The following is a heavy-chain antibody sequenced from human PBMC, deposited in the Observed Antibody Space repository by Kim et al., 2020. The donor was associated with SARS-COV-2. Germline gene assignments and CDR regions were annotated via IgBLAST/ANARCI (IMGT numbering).Heavy chain of an antibody. V-gene: IGHV5-51*01. CDR2: IYPGDSDT. D-gene: IGHD6-13*01. CDR1: GYSFTSYW. Sequence: GESLKISCKGSGYSFTSYWIGWVRQMPGKGLEWMGIIYPGDSDTRYSPSFQGQVTISADKSISTAYLQWSSLKASDTAMYYCGIGSSWSRVYFDYWGQGTLVTVSS. CDR3: GIGSSWSRVYFDY. J-gene: IGHJ4*02.